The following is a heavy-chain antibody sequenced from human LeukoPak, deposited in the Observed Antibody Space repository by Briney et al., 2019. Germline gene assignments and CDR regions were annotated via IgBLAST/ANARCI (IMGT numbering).Heavy chain of an antibody. D-gene: IGHD3-10*01. Sequence: PGGSLRLSCAASGFIFSRYVMHWVRQAPGKGLEWVAVIAADGSNKYYADSVAGRFPISRDNSKNTLFLQMNSLSAEDTAVYYCARARGGDAFDIWGQGTLVTVSS. CDR2: IAADGSNK. V-gene: IGHV3-30*14. J-gene: IGHJ4*02. CDR3: ARARGGDAFDI. CDR1: GFIFSRYV.